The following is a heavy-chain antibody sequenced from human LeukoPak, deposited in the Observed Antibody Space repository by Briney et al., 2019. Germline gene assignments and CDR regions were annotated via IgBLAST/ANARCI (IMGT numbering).Heavy chain of an antibody. V-gene: IGHV3-20*04. CDR1: GFTFDDYG. J-gene: IGHJ4*02. CDR3: ARSYAQYCSTVSCSHCDH. CDR2: INWNGGST. D-gene: IGHD2-2*01. Sequence: GGSLRLSCAASGFTFDDYGMAWVRQAPGKGLEWVSGINWNGGSTGYADSVKGRFTISRDNAKNSLYLQMNSLRAEDTAFYYCARSYAQYCSTVSCSHCDHWGQGTLVTVSS.